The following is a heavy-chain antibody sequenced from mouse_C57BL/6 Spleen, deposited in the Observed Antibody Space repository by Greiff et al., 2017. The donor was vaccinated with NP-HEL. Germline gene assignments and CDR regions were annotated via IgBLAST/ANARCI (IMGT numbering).Heavy chain of an antibody. D-gene: IGHD2-4*01. J-gene: IGHJ3*01. CDR1: GFSFNTYA. V-gene: IGHV10-1*01. CDR2: IRSKSNNYAT. Sequence: EVKLMESGGGLVQPKGSLKLSCAASGFSFNTYAMNWVRQAPGKGLEWVARIRSKSNNYATYYADSVKDRFTISRDDSESMLYLQMNNLKTEDTAMYYCVSSYYDYDVPFTYWGQGTLVTVSA. CDR3: VSSYYDYDVPFTY.